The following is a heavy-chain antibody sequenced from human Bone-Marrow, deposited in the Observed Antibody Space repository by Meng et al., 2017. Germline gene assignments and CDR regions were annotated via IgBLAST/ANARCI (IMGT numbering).Heavy chain of an antibody. Sequence: KVFCKGSGYSFTSYWIGWVRQMSGKGLEWMGIIYPGDSDTRYSPSFQGQVTISADKSISTAYLQWSSLKASDTAMYYCASMDGSGNTEDAFDIWGQGTMVTVSS. D-gene: IGHD3-10*01. V-gene: IGHV5-51*01. CDR3: ASMDGSGNTEDAFDI. CDR2: IYPGDSDT. CDR1: GYSFTSYW. J-gene: IGHJ3*02.